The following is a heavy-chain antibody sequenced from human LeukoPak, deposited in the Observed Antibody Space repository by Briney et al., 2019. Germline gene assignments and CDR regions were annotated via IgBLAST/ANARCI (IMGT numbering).Heavy chain of an antibody. CDR1: GGTFSSYA. CDR2: IIPILGIA. CDR3: ARDLYSGHEGNAFDI. V-gene: IGHV1-69*04. D-gene: IGHD5-12*01. Sequence: SVKVSCKASGGTFSSYAITWVRRAPGQGLEWMGRIIPILGIANYAQKFQGRVTIIADKSTSTAYMELSSLRSEDTAVYYCARDLYSGHEGNAFDIWGQGTMVTVSS. J-gene: IGHJ3*02.